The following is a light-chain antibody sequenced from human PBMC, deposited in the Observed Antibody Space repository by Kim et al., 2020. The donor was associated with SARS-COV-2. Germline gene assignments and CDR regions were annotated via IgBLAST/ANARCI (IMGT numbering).Light chain of an antibody. CDR1: QDISNY. J-gene: IGKJ4*01. V-gene: IGKV1-33*01. Sequence: DIQMTQSPSSLSASVGDRVTITCQASQDISNYLNWYQQKPGKAPKLLIYDASNLETGVQSRFSGSGSGTDFTFTISSLQPEDIATYYCQQYDNLPLTFGEGTKVNIK. CDR3: QQYDNLPLT. CDR2: DAS.